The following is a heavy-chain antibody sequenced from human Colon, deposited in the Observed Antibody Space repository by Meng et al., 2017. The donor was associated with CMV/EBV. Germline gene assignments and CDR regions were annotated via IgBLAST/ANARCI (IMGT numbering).Heavy chain of an antibody. V-gene: IGHV1-46*01. CDR3: ARAVAEADGFDY. CDR1: EYTLTSYD. J-gene: IGHJ4*02. CDR2: IDASGGDK. Sequence: SCEASEYTLTSYDIQWVRQAPGQGLGWIAKIDASGGDKNYAQAFESRVIMPRDTSTSTVHMELTSLRSEDTAVYYCARAVAEADGFDYWGQGTLVTVSS. D-gene: IGHD6-13*01.